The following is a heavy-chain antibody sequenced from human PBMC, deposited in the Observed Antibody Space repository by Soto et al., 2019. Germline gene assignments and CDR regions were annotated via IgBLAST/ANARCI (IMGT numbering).Heavy chain of an antibody. V-gene: IGHV3-73*02. CDR1: GFTFSGSA. J-gene: IGHJ4*02. Sequence: EVQLVESGGGLVQPGGSLKLSCAASGFTFSGSAMHWVRQASGKGLEWVGRIRSKANSYATAYAASVKGRFTISRDDSKNTADLQMNSLKTEATAVYYCTSLSGSAVAGTYGSFDYWGQGTLVTVSS. CDR2: IRSKANSYAT. D-gene: IGHD6-19*01. CDR3: TSLSGSAVAGTYGSFDY.